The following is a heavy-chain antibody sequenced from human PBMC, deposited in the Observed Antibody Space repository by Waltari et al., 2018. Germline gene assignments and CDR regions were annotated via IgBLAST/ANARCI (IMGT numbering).Heavy chain of an antibody. D-gene: IGHD2-21*02. CDR2: IYYTGST. J-gene: IGHJ5*02. CDR1: GGSLSGFY. Sequence: QVQLQESGPSLLKPSETLSLICTVSGGSLSGFYWSCVRQPPGKGLDWIGYIYYTGSTNFTPSLKSRVTMSVDTSKNQFSLKLSSVTAPDTAFYYCARGGGGDWEWFDPWGQGTLVTVSS. V-gene: IGHV4-59*01. CDR3: ARGGGGDWEWFDP.